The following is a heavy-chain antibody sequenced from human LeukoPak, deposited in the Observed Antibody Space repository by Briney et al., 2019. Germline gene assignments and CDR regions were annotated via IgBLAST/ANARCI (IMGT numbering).Heavy chain of an antibody. CDR1: GYTFTGYY. J-gene: IGHJ3*02. Sequence: ASVKVSCKASGYTFTGYYVHWVRQAPGQGLEWMGWINPNSGGTNYAQKFQGRVTMTRDTSISTAYMELSRLRSDDTAVYYCARGGYDHYYDSSGYRDAFDIWGQGTMVTVSS. CDR3: ARGGYDHYYDSSGYRDAFDI. V-gene: IGHV1-2*02. CDR2: INPNSGGT. D-gene: IGHD3-22*01.